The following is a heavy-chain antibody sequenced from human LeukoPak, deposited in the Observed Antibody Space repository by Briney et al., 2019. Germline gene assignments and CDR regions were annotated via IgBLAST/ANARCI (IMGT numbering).Heavy chain of an antibody. J-gene: IGHJ4*02. V-gene: IGHV3-11*01. CDR1: GFTFSDSF. Sequence: PEGSLRLSCAASGFTFSDSFMNWIRQAPGKGLEWLSYTSHSGSNLDYAESVRGRFTISRDNANHSLYLQINSLRAEDTAVYYCARGDCSGVPDYWGQGTLVTVSS. D-gene: IGHD2-15*01. CDR2: TSHSGSNL. CDR3: ARGDCSGVPDY.